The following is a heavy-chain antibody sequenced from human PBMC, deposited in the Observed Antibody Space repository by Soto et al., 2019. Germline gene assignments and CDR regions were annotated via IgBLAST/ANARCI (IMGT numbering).Heavy chain of an antibody. CDR2: INAGNGNT. D-gene: IGHD1-1*01. V-gene: IGHV1-3*01. Sequence: QVQLVQSGAEVKKPGASVKVSCKASGYTFTSYAMHWVRQAPGQRLEWMGWINAGNGNTKYSQRCQGRVTITRDTSASTAYMELSSLRSEDTAVYYCARDKGFFPTTSPTDYWGQGTLVTVSS. J-gene: IGHJ4*02. CDR1: GYTFTSYA. CDR3: ARDKGFFPTTSPTDY.